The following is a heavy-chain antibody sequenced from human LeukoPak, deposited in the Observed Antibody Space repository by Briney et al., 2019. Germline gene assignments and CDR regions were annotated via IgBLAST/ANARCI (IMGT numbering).Heavy chain of an antibody. CDR2: ISGSGHII. J-gene: IGHJ4*02. CDR3: ARDVIYASEIYSYGDS. V-gene: IGHV3-11*04. CDR1: GFTFSDSY. Sequence: GGSLRLSCAASGFTFSDSYMSWIRQSPGKGLEWVSHISGSGHIIYYADSMKGRFTISRDNAKNSLYLQMNSLRAEDTAVYYCARDVIYASEIYSYGDSWGQGTLVTVSS. D-gene: IGHD3-16*01.